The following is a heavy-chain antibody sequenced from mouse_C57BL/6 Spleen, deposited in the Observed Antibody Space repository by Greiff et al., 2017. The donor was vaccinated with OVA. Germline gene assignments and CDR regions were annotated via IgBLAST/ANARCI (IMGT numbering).Heavy chain of an antibody. D-gene: IGHD3-2*02. J-gene: IGHJ3*01. CDR1: GYTFTSYG. CDR3: GRGGTAQATAWFAY. Sequence: QVQLKESGAELARPGASVKLSCTASGYTFTSYGISWVKQRTGQGLEWIGEIYPRSGNTYSNEKFKGKATLPANKSSSTAYMERRSLTSEDSAVYFCGRGGTAQATAWFAYWGKGTLVTVSA. CDR2: IYPRSGNT. V-gene: IGHV1-81*01.